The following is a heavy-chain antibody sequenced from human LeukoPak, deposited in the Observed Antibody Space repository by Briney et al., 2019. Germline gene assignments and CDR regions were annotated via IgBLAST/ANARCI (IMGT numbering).Heavy chain of an antibody. CDR1: GFTFSSYS. V-gene: IGHV3-21*01. D-gene: IGHD4-17*01. J-gene: IGHJ4*02. CDR3: ARDPTVHYGDHRLWDY. Sequence: GGSLRLSCAASGFTFSSYSMNWVRQAPGKGLEWVSSISSSSSYIYYADSVKGRFTISRDNAKNSLYLQMNSLRAEDTAVYYCARDPTVHYGDHRLWDYWGQGTPVTVSS. CDR2: ISSSSSYI.